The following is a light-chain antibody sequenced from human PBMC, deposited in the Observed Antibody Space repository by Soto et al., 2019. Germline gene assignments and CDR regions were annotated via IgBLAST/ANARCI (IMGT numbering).Light chain of an antibody. CDR3: QSYDTSVSGVI. CDR1: SSNVGSYDL. V-gene: IGLV2-14*02. CDR2: EGT. Sequence: QSALTQPASVSGSPGQSITISCTGTSSNVGSYDLVSWYQQHPGEAPKLMIYEGTKRPSGVSNRFSGSKSANTASLAITGLQGEDEANYYCQSYDTSVSGVIFGAGTKLTVL. J-gene: IGLJ2*01.